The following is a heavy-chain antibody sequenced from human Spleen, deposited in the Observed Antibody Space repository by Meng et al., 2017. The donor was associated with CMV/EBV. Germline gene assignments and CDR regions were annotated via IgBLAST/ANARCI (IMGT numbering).Heavy chain of an antibody. V-gene: IGHV4-4*02. J-gene: IGHJ4*02. CDR2: IDHSENT. D-gene: IGHD1-26*01. CDR1: GGAISSSSW. Sequence: CAVSGGAISSSSWWSWVRQPPGKGLEWIGEIDHSENTNYNPSLKSRVSISVDNPKNQFSLKVTSVTAADTAVYYCARAEYSGNYYEGDWGQGILVTVSS. CDR3: ARAEYSGNYYEGD.